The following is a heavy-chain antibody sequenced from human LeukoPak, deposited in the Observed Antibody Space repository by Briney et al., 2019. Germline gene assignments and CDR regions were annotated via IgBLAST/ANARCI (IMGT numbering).Heavy chain of an antibody. V-gene: IGHV3-74*01. D-gene: IGHD3-22*01. CDR2: INSDGSST. CDR1: GFTFSSYW. J-gene: IGHJ4*01. CDR3: PRGIYYYDGPGYLEI. Sequence: PGGSLRLSCAASGFTFSSYWMHWVRQAPGKGLEWVSRINSDGSSTSYADSVKGRFTISRDNARNTLYLQMNSLRAEDTALYYRPRGIYYYDGPGYLEIWGPRTLVTVSS.